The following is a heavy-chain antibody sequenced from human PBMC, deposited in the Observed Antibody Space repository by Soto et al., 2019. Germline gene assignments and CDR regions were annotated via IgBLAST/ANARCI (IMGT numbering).Heavy chain of an antibody. V-gene: IGHV1-69*12. D-gene: IGHD1-1*01. CDR1: GGTFRTSA. CDR3: ARDKDRLQLGGNYYFILDD. CDR2: IMPVFRRP. Sequence: QVQLVQSGAEVKKPGSSVKVSCKASGGTFRTSAISWVRQAPGQGLEWVGGIMPVFRRPKYAQNFQDRVTITADESTRTAYMELNSRRSDDRAVYYCARDKDRLQLGGNYYFILDDWGQGTAVTVSS. J-gene: IGHJ6*02.